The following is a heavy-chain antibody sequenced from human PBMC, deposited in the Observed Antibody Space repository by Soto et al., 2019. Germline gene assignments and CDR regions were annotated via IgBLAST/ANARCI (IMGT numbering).Heavy chain of an antibody. Sequence: QVQLVESGGGVVQPGRSLRLSCAAPGFTSITYAFPWVRQAQGRGMEWVAVISYDGSNKYYADSVKGRFTISRDNSKNTLYLQMNSLRAEDTAVYYCAKDPSLYSSGWRYFDYWGQGTLVTVSS. CDR2: ISYDGSNK. V-gene: IGHV3-30*18. J-gene: IGHJ4*02. CDR1: GFTSITYA. D-gene: IGHD6-19*01. CDR3: AKDPSLYSSGWRYFDY.